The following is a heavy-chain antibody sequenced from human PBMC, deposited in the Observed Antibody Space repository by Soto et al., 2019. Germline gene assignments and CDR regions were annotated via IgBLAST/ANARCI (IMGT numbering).Heavy chain of an antibody. J-gene: IGHJ4*02. V-gene: IGHV1-18*01. CDR2: INGYNGNT. CDR3: ARGDSPVQFDY. D-gene: IGHD4-4*01. Sequence: QVQLVQSGAEMRKPGASVKVSCKTSGYTFINYGISWLRQAPGQGLAWMGWINGYNGNTNYAQNFQGRVAMTKDTSTSTVYMELRNLRSDDTAVYYCARGDSPVQFDYWGQGTLVTVSS. CDR1: GYTFINYG.